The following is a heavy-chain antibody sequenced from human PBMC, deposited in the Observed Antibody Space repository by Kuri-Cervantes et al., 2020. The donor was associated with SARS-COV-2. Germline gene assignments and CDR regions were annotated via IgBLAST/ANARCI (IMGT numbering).Heavy chain of an antibody. J-gene: IGHJ5*02. D-gene: IGHD2-2*01. V-gene: IGHV4-38-2*02. CDR2: IYHSGST. CDR1: GFTISSYY. CDR3: ARHVDVKGVREYQLHWFDP. Sequence: AETLTLTCTVSGFTISSYYWSWIRQPPGKGLEWIGSIYHSGSTYYNPSLKSRVTISVDTSKNQFSLKLSSVTAADTAVYYCARHVDVKGVREYQLHWFDPWGQGTLVTVSS.